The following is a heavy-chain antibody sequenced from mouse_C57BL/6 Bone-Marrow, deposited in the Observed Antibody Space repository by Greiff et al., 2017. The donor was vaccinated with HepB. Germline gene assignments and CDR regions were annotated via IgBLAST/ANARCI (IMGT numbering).Heavy chain of an antibody. D-gene: IGHD3-3*01. V-gene: IGHV5-4*01. CDR3: ARDRGLYRGWFDD. Sequence: EVHLVESGGGLVKPGGSLKLSCAASGFTFSSYAMSWVRQTPEKRLEWVATISDGGGYTYYPDNVKGRFAISRDNAKSTLYLQMSNLKSEDTAMYYCARDRGLYRGWFDDWGPGTLVTVSA. CDR1: GFTFSSYA. J-gene: IGHJ3*01. CDR2: ISDGGGYT.